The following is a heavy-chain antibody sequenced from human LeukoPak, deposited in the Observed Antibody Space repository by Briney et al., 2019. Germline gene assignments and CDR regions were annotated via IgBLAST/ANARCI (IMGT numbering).Heavy chain of an antibody. J-gene: IGHJ4*02. CDR3: VRIGGLGLFDY. D-gene: IGHD3-16*01. CDR2: TYYRSQWFD. Sequence: SQTLSLTCAISGDSVSNSRASWGWIRQSPSRGLEWLGRTYYRSQWFDDYAPSLRSRITINPDTSKNQFSLQLTSVTPEDTAVYYCVRIGGLGLFDYWGQGTLVTVSS. V-gene: IGHV6-1*01. CDR1: GDSVSNSRAS.